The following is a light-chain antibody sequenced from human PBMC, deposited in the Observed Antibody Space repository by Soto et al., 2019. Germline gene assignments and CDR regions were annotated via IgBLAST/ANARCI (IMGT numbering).Light chain of an antibody. CDR2: DVS. CDR3: SSYTSSSTVI. Sequence: QSALTQPASVSGSPGQSITISCTGTSSDVGCYNYVSWYQQHPGKAPKLMIYDVSNRPSGISNRFSGSRSGNTASLIISGLQAEDEAAYYCSSYTSSSTVIFGGGTKVTVL. V-gene: IGLV2-14*01. J-gene: IGLJ2*01. CDR1: SSDVGCYNY.